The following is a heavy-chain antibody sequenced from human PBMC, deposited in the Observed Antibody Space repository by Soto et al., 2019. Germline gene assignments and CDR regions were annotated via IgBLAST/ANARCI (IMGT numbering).Heavy chain of an antibody. Sequence: QVQLVESGGGVVQPGRSLRLSCAASGFTFSSYGMHWVRQAPGKGLEWVAVIWYDGSNKYYADSVKGRFTISRDNSKNTLYVQRNSLRAEDTAVYYCARAAGLDYWGQGTLVTVSS. J-gene: IGHJ4*02. CDR2: IWYDGSNK. CDR1: GFTFSSYG. CDR3: ARAAGLDY. V-gene: IGHV3-33*01.